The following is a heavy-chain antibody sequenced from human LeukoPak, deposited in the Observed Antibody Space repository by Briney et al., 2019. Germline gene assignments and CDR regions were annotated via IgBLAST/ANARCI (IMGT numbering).Heavy chain of an antibody. CDR2: IYYIGST. Sequence: SETLSLTCTVSGGSISRYYWSWIRQPPGKGLEWIGYIYYIGSTSYNPSLKSRVTISVDTSKNQFSLKLSSVTAADTAVYYCARLGGSTDYWGQGTLVTVSS. V-gene: IGHV4-59*08. CDR1: GGSISRYY. CDR3: ARLGGSTDY. D-gene: IGHD3-10*01. J-gene: IGHJ4*02.